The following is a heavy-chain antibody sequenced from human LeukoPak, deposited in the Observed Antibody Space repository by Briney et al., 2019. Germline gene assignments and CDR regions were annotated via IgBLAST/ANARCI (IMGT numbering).Heavy chain of an antibody. J-gene: IGHJ4*02. CDR3: ARDHYGSGSYPDY. D-gene: IGHD3-10*01. Sequence: GGSLRLSCAASGFTVSSNYMSWVRQAPGKGLEWVSVIYSGGSTYYADSVKGRFTISRDNSKNTLYLQMNSLRAEDTAVYYCARDHYGSGSYPDYWGQGTLVTVFS. CDR1: GFTVSSNY. CDR2: IYSGGST. V-gene: IGHV3-66*01.